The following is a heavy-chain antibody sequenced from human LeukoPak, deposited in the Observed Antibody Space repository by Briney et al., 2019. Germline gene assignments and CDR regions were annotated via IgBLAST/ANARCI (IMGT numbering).Heavy chain of an antibody. CDR1: GFTFSNYA. D-gene: IGHD4-17*01. Sequence: GGSLRLSCAASGFTFSNYAMSWVRQAPGTGLECVSVISGSGVRTYYGDSVKGRFNISRDNSKNTLYLEMKSLRAGDTAVYYCAKDRYGDSMGYHGVEGSFDYWGQGTLVTVSS. CDR3: AKDRYGDSMGYHGVEGSFDY. CDR2: ISGSGVRT. V-gene: IGHV3-23*01. J-gene: IGHJ4*02.